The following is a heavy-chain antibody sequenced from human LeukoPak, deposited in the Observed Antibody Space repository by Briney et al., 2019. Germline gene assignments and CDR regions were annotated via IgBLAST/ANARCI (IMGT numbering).Heavy chain of an antibody. V-gene: IGHV3-23*01. D-gene: IGHD2-2*02. CDR2: ISGSGGST. CDR3: AKQDIVVVPAAIRGGGYFDY. J-gene: IGHJ4*02. CDR1: GFTFSSYA. Sequence: GGSLRLSCAASGFTFSSYAMSWVRQAPGKGLEWVSAISGSGGSTYYADSVKGRFTISRDNSKNTLYLQMNSLRAEDTAVYYCAKQDIVVVPAAIRGGGYFDYWGQGTLVTVSS.